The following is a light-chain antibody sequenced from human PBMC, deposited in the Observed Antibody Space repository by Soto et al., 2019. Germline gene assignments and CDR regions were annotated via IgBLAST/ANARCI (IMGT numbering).Light chain of an antibody. CDR1: QSISVW. J-gene: IGKJ1*01. CDR3: QQYNSYSPT. Sequence: DIQMTQSPSTLSASVGDRVTITCRASQSISVWLAWYQQKAGKAPNLLIYKASRLESGVPSRFSGSGSETEFTLTISGLQPGDSETYYFQQYNSYSPTFGTGTKVDIX. CDR2: KAS. V-gene: IGKV1-5*03.